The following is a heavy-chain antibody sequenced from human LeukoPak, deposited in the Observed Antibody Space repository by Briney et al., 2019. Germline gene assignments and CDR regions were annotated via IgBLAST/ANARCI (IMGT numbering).Heavy chain of an antibody. Sequence: GGSLRLSCAASGFTFSDYGMHGVRQAPGKGLEWVAGASNDGSNEYYADSVKGRFTISRDNSKNTLYMQMNSLRAEDTAMYYCAKGETSGSKLSEEWGQGTLVIVSS. CDR3: AKGETSGSKLSEE. D-gene: IGHD1-26*01. J-gene: IGHJ4*02. CDR1: GFTFSDYG. V-gene: IGHV3-30*18. CDR2: ASNDGSNE.